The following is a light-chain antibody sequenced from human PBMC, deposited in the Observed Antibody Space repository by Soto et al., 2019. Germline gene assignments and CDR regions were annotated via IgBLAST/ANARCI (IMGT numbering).Light chain of an antibody. V-gene: IGKV3-20*01. J-gene: IGKJ5*01. CDR3: QQYGSSSIT. CDR2: GAS. Sequence: EIVLTQSPGTLSLSPGERATLSCRASQSVSSSYLAWYQQQPGQAPTLLIYGASSRATGIPDGFSGGGSRAFFTTTISRLEPEDFAVYYGQQYGSSSITFGQGTRLEIK. CDR1: QSVSSSY.